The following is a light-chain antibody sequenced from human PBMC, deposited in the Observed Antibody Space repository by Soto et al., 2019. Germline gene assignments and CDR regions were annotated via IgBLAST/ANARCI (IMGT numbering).Light chain of an antibody. CDR3: LLYYGGALV. CDR2: SAS. J-gene: IGLJ3*02. Sequence: VVTQEPSLTVSPGGTVTLTCASSAGPVTGAYYPNWFQQKPGQAPRALIYSASVKHSWTPVRFAGSLLGGKAALTLSGVQPEDEADYYCLLYYGGALVFGGGTKLTVL. CDR1: AGPVTGAYY. V-gene: IGLV7-43*01.